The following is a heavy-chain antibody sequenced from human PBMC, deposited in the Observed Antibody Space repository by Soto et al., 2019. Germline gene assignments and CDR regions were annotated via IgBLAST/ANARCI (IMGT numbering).Heavy chain of an antibody. CDR3: ARARLSNGDPNIYFFYGLDV. D-gene: IGHD3-10*01. Sequence: QVQLVQSGAEVKRPGSSVKVSCKASGDMFRNSAFTWVRQAPGQGLAWMGVIIPLFRKTDVAQNFQGRVTFTADESTSSLYMAVASLTSEDTAVYYCARARLSNGDPNIYFFYGLDVWGQGTTITVSS. CDR1: GDMFRNSA. V-gene: IGHV1-69*01. CDR2: IIPLFRKT. J-gene: IGHJ6*02.